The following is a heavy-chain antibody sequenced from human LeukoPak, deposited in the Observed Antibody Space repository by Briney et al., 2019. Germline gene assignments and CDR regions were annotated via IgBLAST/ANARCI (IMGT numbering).Heavy chain of an antibody. CDR2: IYSGGST. Sequence: GGSLRLSCAASGFTVSSNYMSWVRQAPGKGLEWVSAIYSGGSTYYADSVKGRFTISRDNSKNTLYLQMNSLRAEDTAAYYCAKGYYFDILSGYSSLDSWGQGTLVTVSS. CDR1: GFTVSSNY. J-gene: IGHJ4*02. CDR3: AKGYYFDILSGYSSLDS. D-gene: IGHD3-9*01. V-gene: IGHV3-53*05.